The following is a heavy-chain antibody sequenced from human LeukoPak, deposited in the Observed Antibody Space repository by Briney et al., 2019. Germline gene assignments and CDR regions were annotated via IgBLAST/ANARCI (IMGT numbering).Heavy chain of an antibody. J-gene: IGHJ6*03. V-gene: IGHV3-23*01. CDR3: AKDGVMSTVSYYYYMDV. Sequence: GGSLRLSCAASGFTFNTYSMNWVRQAPGKGLEWVSGISGSGGGTYYADSVKGRFTISRDNSKNTLYLQMNSLRAEDTAVYYCAKDGVMSTVSYYYYMDVWGKGTTVTVSS. D-gene: IGHD4-11*01. CDR2: ISGSGGGT. CDR1: GFTFNTYS.